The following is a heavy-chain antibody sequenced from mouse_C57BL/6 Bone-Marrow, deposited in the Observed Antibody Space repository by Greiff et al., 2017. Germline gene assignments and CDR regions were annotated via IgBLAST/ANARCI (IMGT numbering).Heavy chain of an antibody. CDR1: GYTFTSYW. CDR2: IYPGSGST. Sequence: QVQLQQPGAELVKPGASVKLSCKASGYTFTSYWMHWVKQRPGQGLEWIGDIYPGSGSTNYNEKFKSKATLTVDTSSSTAYMQLSSLTSEDSAVYYCARRPGYFDVWGTGTTVTVSS. CDR3: ARRPGYFDV. J-gene: IGHJ1*03. V-gene: IGHV1-55*01.